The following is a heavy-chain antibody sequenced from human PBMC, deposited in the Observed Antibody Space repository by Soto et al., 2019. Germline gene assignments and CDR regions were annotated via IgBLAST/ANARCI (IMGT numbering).Heavy chain of an antibody. J-gene: IGHJ6*02. CDR2: ISYDGSNK. V-gene: IGHV3-30*18. D-gene: IGHD1-26*01. CDR3: AKDRPSGSRPYYYGMDV. CDR1: GFTFSSYC. Sequence: GGAPRLSFAAPGFTFSSYCMHWVRQAPGKGLEWVAVISYDGSNKYYADSVKGRFTISRDNSKNTLYLQMNSLRAEDTAVYYCAKDRPSGSRPYYYGMDVWGQGTTVTVSS.